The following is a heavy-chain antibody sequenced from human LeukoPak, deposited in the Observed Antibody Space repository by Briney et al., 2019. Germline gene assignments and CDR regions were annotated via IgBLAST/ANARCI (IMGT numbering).Heavy chain of an antibody. V-gene: IGHV3-7*04. CDR1: GFTFSSYW. J-gene: IGHJ4*02. D-gene: IGHD2-21*01. CDR3: ARDPTCSFN. Sequence: GGSLRLSCAASGFTFSSYWMIWVRQAPGKGLEWVSNIQEDGGETSYVDSVKGRFTISRDKPKNSLYLQTNSLRAEDTAVYYCARDPTCSFNWGQGTLVTVSS. CDR2: IQEDGGET.